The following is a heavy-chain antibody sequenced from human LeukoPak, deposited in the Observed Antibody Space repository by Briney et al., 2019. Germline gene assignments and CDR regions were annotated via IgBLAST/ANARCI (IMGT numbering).Heavy chain of an antibody. D-gene: IGHD6-19*01. CDR3: ARECIDSSGSLDYFDY. V-gene: IGHV4-4*07. CDR1: GGSISSYY. J-gene: IGHJ4*02. CDR2: IYTSGST. Sequence: SETLSLTCTVSGGSISSYYWSWIRQPAGKGLEWIGRIYTSGSTNYNPSLKSRVTMSVDTSKNQFSLKLSSVTAADTAVYYCARECIDSSGSLDYFDYWGQGTLVTVSS.